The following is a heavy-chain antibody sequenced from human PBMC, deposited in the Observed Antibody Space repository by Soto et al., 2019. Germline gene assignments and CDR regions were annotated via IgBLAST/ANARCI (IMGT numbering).Heavy chain of an antibody. CDR3: ARPLEQWQLGFGMDV. Sequence: GGSLRLSCAASGFTLSTYGMHWARQAPGKGLEWVAVVWYDGSNKYYADSVKGRFTVSRDNSKNTLYLQMNSLRAEDTAVYYCARPLEQWQLGFGMDVWGQGSPVTVSS. J-gene: IGHJ6*01. D-gene: IGHD6-19*01. V-gene: IGHV3-33*01. CDR1: GFTLSTYG. CDR2: VWYDGSNK.